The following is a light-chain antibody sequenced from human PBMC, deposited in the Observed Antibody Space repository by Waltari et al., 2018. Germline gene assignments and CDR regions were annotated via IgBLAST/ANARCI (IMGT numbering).Light chain of an antibody. J-gene: IGKJ1*01. CDR1: ESFSRA. CDR3: QHYLRLPVT. Sequence: EIVLTQSPGTLSLSVGERATVSCRARESFSRALAWYQQKPGQAPRLLIYCASTRATGIPDRFSGSGSGTDFSLTISRLEPDDFAVYYCQHYLRLPVTFGQGTTVEI. CDR2: CAS. V-gene: IGKV3-20*01.